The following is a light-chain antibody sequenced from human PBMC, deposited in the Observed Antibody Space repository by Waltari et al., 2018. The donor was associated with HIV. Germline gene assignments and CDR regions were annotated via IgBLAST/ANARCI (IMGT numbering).Light chain of an antibody. CDR3: QSADVSGTYVV. Sequence: SYVLTQPPSVSVSPGQTAEITCIGDELSTQKGNWYQQKPGQAPIVLIYKNNERPSGIPERFSASTSGTAVTLTIAGVQAEDEADYFCQSADVSGTYVVFGGGTKLTVL. CDR1: ELSTQK. V-gene: IGLV3-25*03. J-gene: IGLJ2*01. CDR2: KNN.